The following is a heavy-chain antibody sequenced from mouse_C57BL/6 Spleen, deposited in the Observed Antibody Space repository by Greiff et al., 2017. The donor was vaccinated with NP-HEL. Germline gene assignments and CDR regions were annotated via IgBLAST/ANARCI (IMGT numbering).Heavy chain of an antibody. V-gene: IGHV1-74*01. CDR2: IHPSDSDT. Sequence: QVQLQQPGAELVKPGASVKVSCKASGYTFTSYWMHWVKQRPGQGLEWIGRIHPSDSDTNYNQKFKGKAKLTAVTSASTAYMELSSLTNEDSAVYYCTRGYGYDDYYAMDYWGQGTSVTVSS. CDR3: TRGYGYDDYYAMDY. D-gene: IGHD2-2*01. CDR1: GYTFTSYW. J-gene: IGHJ4*01.